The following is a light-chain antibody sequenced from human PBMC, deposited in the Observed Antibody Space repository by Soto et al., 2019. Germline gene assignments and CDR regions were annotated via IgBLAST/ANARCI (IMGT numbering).Light chain of an antibody. CDR1: QSLTTNY. CDR3: QQGVT. CDR2: DAS. Sequence: EIVLTQSPGTLSLSPRERATLSCRASQSLTTNYLAWYQQKPGQAPRLLIYDASSRATGIPDRFSGSGSGTDFTLTIARLEPEDFAVFYCQQGVTFGGGTKVEIK. J-gene: IGKJ4*01. V-gene: IGKV3-20*01.